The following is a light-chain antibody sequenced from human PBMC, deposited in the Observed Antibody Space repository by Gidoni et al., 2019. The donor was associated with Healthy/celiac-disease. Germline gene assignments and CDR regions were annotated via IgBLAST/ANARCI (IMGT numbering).Light chain of an antibody. V-gene: IGLV2-14*01. CDR1: SSDVGGYNY. Sequence: QSALTQPASVSGSPGQSITISCPGTSSDVGGYNYVSWYKQHPGKAPKLMIYEVSTRPSGVSNRFAGSKSGNTAALTIAGLQAEDEADYYCSSYTSSSTLVFGGGTKLTVL. CDR2: EVS. J-gene: IGLJ2*01. CDR3: SSYTSSSTLV.